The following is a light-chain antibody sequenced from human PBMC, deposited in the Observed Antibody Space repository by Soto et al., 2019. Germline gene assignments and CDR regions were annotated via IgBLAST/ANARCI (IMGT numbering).Light chain of an antibody. CDR1: QGIRND. CDR3: LQDYNYPRT. Sequence: AIQMTQSPSSLSASVGDRVTITCRASQGIRNDLGWYQQKPGKAPNLLIYAPSSLQSRVPSRFSGSGSGADFTLTIRSRQPEDFATYYCLQDYNYPRTFGQGTKVEIK. V-gene: IGKV1-6*01. J-gene: IGKJ1*01. CDR2: APS.